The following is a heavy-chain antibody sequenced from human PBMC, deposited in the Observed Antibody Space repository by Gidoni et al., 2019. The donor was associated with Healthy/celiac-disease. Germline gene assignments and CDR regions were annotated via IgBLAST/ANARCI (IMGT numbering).Heavy chain of an antibody. V-gene: IGHV3-23*01. CDR1: GFTFSSYA. D-gene: IGHD3-3*01. CDR2: ISGSGGST. Sequence: EVQLLESGGGLVQPGGSLRLPCAASGFTFSSYAMSWVRQAPGKGLEWVSAISGSGGSTYYADSVKGRFTISRDNSKNTLYLQMNSLRAEDTAVYYCAKVSARRFLEWLESDYYYYMDVWGKGTTVTVSS. J-gene: IGHJ6*03. CDR3: AKVSARRFLEWLESDYYYYMDV.